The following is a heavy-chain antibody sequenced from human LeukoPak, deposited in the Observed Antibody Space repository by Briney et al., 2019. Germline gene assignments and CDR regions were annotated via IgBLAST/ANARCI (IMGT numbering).Heavy chain of an antibody. CDR3: ARDPRITIFGVVNNWFDP. CDR2: IYYSGST. CDR1: GGSFSGYY. D-gene: IGHD3-3*01. J-gene: IGHJ5*02. V-gene: IGHV4-34*01. Sequence: PSETLSLTCAVYGGSFSGYYWGWIRQPPGKGLEWIGSIYYSGSTYYNPSLKSRVTISVDTSKNQFSLKLSSVTAADTAVYYCARDPRITIFGVVNNWFDPWGQGTLVTVSS.